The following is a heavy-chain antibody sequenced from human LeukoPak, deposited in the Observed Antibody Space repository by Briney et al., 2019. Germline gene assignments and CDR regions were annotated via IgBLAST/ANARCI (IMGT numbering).Heavy chain of an antibody. D-gene: IGHD4-11*01. CDR2: INHSGDT. J-gene: IGHJ4*02. Sequence: PSETLSLTCAVYGGAFSGYYWSRIRQPPGKGLEWIGEINHSGDTKYNPSLKRRVSMSVDVSKDRFSLKLTSLTAADTAVYYCARGSRNYNNYEGADYWGQGTLVTVSS. V-gene: IGHV4-34*01. CDR3: ARGSRNYNNYEGADY. CDR1: GGAFSGYY.